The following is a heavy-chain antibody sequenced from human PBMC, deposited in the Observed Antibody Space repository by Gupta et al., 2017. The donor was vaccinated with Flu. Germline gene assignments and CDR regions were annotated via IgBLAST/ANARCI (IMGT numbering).Heavy chain of an antibody. CDR2: IYYSGST. V-gene: IGHV4-59*01. CDR1: GGSISSYY. J-gene: IGHJ3*02. D-gene: IGHD3-22*01. CDR3: ARHYYDSSGYAFDI. Sequence: QVQLQESGPGLVKPSETLSLTCTVSGGSISSYYWSWIRQPPGKGLEWIGYIYYSGSTNYNPSLKSRVTISVDTSKNQFSLKLSSVTAADTAVYYCARHYYDSSGYAFDIWGQGTMVTVSS.